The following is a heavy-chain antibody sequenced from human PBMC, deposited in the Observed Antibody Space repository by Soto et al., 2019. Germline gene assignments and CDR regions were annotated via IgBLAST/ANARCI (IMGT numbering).Heavy chain of an antibody. CDR2: INHSGST. CDR1: GGSFSGYY. D-gene: IGHD5-18*01. Sequence: SETLSLTCAVYGGSFSGYYWRWIRQPPGKGLEWIGEINHSGSTNYNPSLKSRVTISVDTSKNQFSLKLSSVTAADTAVYYCAQTRGYSYGPNWFDPWGQGTLVTVS. CDR3: AQTRGYSYGPNWFDP. V-gene: IGHV4-34*01. J-gene: IGHJ5*02.